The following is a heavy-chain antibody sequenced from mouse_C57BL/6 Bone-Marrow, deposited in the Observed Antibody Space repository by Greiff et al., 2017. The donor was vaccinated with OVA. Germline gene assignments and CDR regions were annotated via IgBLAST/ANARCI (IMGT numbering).Heavy chain of an antibody. CDR3: ARLRRSYYFDY. Sequence: VQLKESGPVLVKPGASVKMSCKASGYTFTDYYMNWVKQSHGKSLEWIGVINPYNGGTSYNQKFKGKATLTVDKSSSTAYMELNRLTSEDSAVYYCARLRRSYYFDYWGQGTTLTFAS. D-gene: IGHD1-1*01. V-gene: IGHV1-19*01. J-gene: IGHJ2*01. CDR2: INPYNGGT. CDR1: GYTFTDYY.